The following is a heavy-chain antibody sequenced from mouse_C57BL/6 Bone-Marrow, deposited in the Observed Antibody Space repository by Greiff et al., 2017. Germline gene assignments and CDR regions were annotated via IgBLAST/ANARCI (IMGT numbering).Heavy chain of an antibody. D-gene: IGHD1-1*01. CDR1: GFNIKDDY. J-gene: IGHJ2*01. V-gene: IGHV14-4*01. CDR2: IDPENGDT. Sequence: VQLQQSGAELVRPGASVKLSCTASGFNIKDDYMHWVKQRPEQGLEWIGWIDPENGDTEYASKFQGKATITADTSSNTAYLQLSSLTSEDTAVHYCTVSAFITTVVGGYWGQGTTLTVSS. CDR3: TVSAFITTVVGGY.